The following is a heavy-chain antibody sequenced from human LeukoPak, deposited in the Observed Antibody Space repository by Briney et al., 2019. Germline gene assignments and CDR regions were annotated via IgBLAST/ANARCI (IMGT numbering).Heavy chain of an antibody. J-gene: IGHJ4*02. CDR3: ARDLDYGSGSYYFYDY. CDR2: ISSSGSTV. CDR1: GFTFSDYY. D-gene: IGHD3-10*01. Sequence: GGSLRLSCAASGFTFSDYYMSWIRQAPGKGLEWVSYISSSGSTVYYADAVKGRFTISRDNAKNSLYLQMNSLRAEDTAVYYCARDLDYGSGSYYFYDYWGQGTLVTVSS. V-gene: IGHV3-11*04.